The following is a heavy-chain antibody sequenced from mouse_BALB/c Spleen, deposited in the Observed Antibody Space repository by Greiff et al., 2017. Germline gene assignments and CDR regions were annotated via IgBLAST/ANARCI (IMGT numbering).Heavy chain of an antibody. CDR2: INPYNDGT. J-gene: IGHJ4*01. CDR3: ARDYGYDAGDYAMDY. V-gene: IGHV1-14*01. Sequence: EVQLHQSGPELVKPGASVKMSCKASGYTFTSYVMHWVKQKPGQGLEWIGYINPYNDGTKYNEKFKGKATLTSDKSSSTAYMELSSLTSEDSAVYYCARDYGYDAGDYAMDYWGQGTSVTVSS. D-gene: IGHD2-2*01. CDR1: GYTFTSYV.